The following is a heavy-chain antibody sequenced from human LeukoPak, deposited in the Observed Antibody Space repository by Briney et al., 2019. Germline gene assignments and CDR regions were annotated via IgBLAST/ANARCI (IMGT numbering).Heavy chain of an antibody. CDR2: ISSSGADT. CDR1: GFTFSTYA. CDR3: ARAHSSSSTFDL. D-gene: IGHD6-6*01. J-gene: IGHJ4*02. V-gene: IGHV3-23*01. Sequence: PGGSLRLSCAASGFTFSTYAMTWVRQVPGKGPEWVSAISSSGADTHYADSVKGRFTISRDNTKNTLYLQLNSLRADDTAVYYCARAHSSSSTFDLWGQGTRVTVSS.